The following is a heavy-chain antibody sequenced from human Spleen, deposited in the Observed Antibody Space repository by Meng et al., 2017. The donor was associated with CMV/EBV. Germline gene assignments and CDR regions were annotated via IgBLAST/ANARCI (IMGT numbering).Heavy chain of an antibody. D-gene: IGHD3-22*01. CDR3: AKDERDDSSGYPDY. CDR2: IWYDGSNK. J-gene: IGHJ4*02. Sequence: ESGYTFSSYGMHWVRQAPGKGLEWVAVIWYDGSNKYYADSVKGRFTISRDNSKNTLYLQMNSLRAEDTAVYYCAKDERDDSSGYPDYWGQGTLVTVSS. CDR1: GYTFSSYG. V-gene: IGHV3-33*06.